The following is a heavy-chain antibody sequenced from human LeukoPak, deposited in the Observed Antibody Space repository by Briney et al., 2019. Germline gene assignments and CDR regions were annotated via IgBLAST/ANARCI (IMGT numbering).Heavy chain of an antibody. D-gene: IGHD6-6*01. V-gene: IGHV3-23*01. CDR1: GFTFSNFA. CDR2: MSGSGGAT. J-gene: IGHJ4*02. Sequence: GGSLRLSCAASGFTFSNFAMSWVRQAPRRGLEWISGMSGSGGATYYADSVKGRFIISRDNSKNILHLQMSSLRGEDSAVYYCAKGKQTVRSPFDSWGPGTLVTVSS. CDR3: AKGKQTVRSPFDS.